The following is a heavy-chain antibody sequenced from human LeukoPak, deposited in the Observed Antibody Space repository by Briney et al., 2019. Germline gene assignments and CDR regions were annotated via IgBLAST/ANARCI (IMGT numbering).Heavy chain of an antibody. Sequence: PSETLSLTCTVSGGSISSCYWSWIRQPPGKGLEWIGYIYYSGSTNYNPSLKSRVTISVDTSKNQFSLKLSSVTAADTAVYYCARERVRGYYDIFNWYFDLWGRGTLVIVSS. D-gene: IGHD3-9*01. CDR2: IYYSGST. CDR3: ARERVRGYYDIFNWYFDL. CDR1: GGSISSCY. V-gene: IGHV4-59*01. J-gene: IGHJ2*01.